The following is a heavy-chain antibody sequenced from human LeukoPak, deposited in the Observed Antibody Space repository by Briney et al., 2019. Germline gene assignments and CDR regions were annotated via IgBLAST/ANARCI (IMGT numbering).Heavy chain of an antibody. J-gene: IGHJ3*02. CDR1: GFTFSSYG. V-gene: IGHV3-23*01. CDR2: ISGSGGST. CDR3: AKGPWASDAFDI. Sequence: GGTLRLSCAASGFTFSSYGMSWVRQAPGKGLEWVSAISGSGGSTYYADSVKGRFTISRDNSKNTLYPQMNSLRAEDTAVYYCAKGPWASDAFDIWGQGTMVTVSS. D-gene: IGHD3-16*01.